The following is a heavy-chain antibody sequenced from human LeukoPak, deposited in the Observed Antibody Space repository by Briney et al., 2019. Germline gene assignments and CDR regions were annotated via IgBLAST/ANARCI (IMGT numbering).Heavy chain of an antibody. D-gene: IGHD6-13*01. Sequence: GGSLRLSCAASGFTFSSYGMHWVRQAPGKGLEWVAVISYDGSNKYYADSVKGRFTISRDNSKNTLYLQMNSLRAEDTAVYYCAKDQRVGVHSSSRPISPADYWGQGTLVTVSS. CDR2: ISYDGSNK. V-gene: IGHV3-30*18. CDR1: GFTFSSYG. CDR3: AKDQRVGVHSSSRPISPADY. J-gene: IGHJ4*02.